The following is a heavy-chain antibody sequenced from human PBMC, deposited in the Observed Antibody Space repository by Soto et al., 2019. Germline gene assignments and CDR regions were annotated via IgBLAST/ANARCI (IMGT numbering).Heavy chain of an antibody. CDR3: VGRGPYDVDCSAYDEEY. D-gene: IGHD3-22*01. J-gene: IGHJ4*02. CDR1: GESISSADFY. Sequence: PSETLSLTCTVSGESISSADFYWSWIRQHPGKGLEWIGYMRHSGSTFYKPSLRRRLHISMGTSANPFSLRLTSVTAAKTAVYYCVGRGPYDVDCSAYDEEYWVQVTQVSVCS. CDR2: MRHSGST. V-gene: IGHV4-31*03.